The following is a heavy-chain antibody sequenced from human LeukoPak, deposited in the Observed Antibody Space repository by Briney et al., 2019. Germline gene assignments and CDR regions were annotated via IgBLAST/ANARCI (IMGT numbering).Heavy chain of an antibody. CDR3: ARHSAGTTKDY. CDR1: GGSISSYY. V-gene: IGHV4-59*08. Sequence: PSETLPLTCTVTGGSISSYYWSWIRQPPGKGLEWIGFISYTGSTNYSPSLKSRVTISVDTSKNQFSLNLISVTAADTAVYYCARHSAGTTKDYWGQGTLVTVSS. J-gene: IGHJ4*02. D-gene: IGHD1-1*01. CDR2: ISYTGST.